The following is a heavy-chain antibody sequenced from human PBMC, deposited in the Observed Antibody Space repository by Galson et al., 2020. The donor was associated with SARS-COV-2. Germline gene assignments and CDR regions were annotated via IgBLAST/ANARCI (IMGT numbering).Heavy chain of an antibody. J-gene: IGHJ6*03. CDR2: ISSSSSYI. Sequence: GESLKISCAASGFTFSSYSMNWVRQAPGKGLEWVSSISSSSSYIYYADSVKGRFTIYRDNAKNSLYLQMNSLRAGDTAVYYCARVWGGYYYYYMDVWGKGTSVTVSS. D-gene: IGHD3-10*01. CDR3: ARVWGGYYYYYMDV. V-gene: IGHV3-21*01. CDR1: GFTFSSYS.